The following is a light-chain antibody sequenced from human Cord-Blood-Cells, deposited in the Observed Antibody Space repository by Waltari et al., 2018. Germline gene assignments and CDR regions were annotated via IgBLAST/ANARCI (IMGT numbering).Light chain of an antibody. Sequence: SYELTQPPSVSVSPGPTARITCPGDALPKQSAYWYQQKPGQAPVLVIDKDRERPSGIPERFSGSSSGTTVTLTISGVQAEDEADYYCQSADSSGTWVFGGGTKLTVL. CDR2: KDR. CDR3: QSADSSGTWV. V-gene: IGLV3-25*03. CDR1: ALPKQS. J-gene: IGLJ3*02.